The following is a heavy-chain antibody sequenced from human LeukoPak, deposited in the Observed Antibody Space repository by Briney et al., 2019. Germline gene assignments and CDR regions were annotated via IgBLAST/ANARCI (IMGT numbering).Heavy chain of an antibody. CDR2: INPNSGGT. CDR1: GYTFTGYH. D-gene: IGHD4-17*01. Sequence: HRASVKVSCKASGYTFTGYHMHWVRQAPGQGLEWMGRINPNSGGTNYAQKFQGRVTMTRDTSISTAYMELSRLRSDDTAVYYCARYRAQETPPYGEYGMDVWGQGTTVTVS. J-gene: IGHJ6*02. V-gene: IGHV1-2*06. CDR3: ARYRAQETPPYGEYGMDV.